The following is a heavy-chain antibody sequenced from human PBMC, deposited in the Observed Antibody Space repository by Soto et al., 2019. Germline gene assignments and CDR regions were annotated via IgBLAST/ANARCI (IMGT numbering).Heavy chain of an antibody. Sequence: SVKVSCKASGGTFSSYAISWVRQAPGQGLEWMGGIIPIFGTANYAQKFQGRVTITADESTSTAYMELSSLRSEDTAVYYCAREHSSSVWFDPWGQGTLVTVSS. CDR2: IIPIFGTA. CDR3: AREHSSSVWFDP. CDR1: GGTFSSYA. D-gene: IGHD6-6*01. J-gene: IGHJ5*02. V-gene: IGHV1-69*13.